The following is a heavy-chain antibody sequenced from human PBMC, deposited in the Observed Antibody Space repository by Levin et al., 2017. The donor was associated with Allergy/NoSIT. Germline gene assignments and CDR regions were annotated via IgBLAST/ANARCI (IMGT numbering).Heavy chain of an antibody. CDR2: INHSGST. V-gene: IGHV4-34*01. CDR3: ARGRAGGSSWYRSYYDYGMDV. CDR1: GGSFSGYY. D-gene: IGHD6-13*01. J-gene: IGHJ6*02. Sequence: SETLSLTCAVYGGSFSGYYWSWIRQPPGKGLEWIGEINHSGSTNYNPSLKSRVTISVDTSKNQFSLKLSSVTAADTAVYYCARGRAGGSSWYRSYYDYGMDVWGQGTTVTVSS.